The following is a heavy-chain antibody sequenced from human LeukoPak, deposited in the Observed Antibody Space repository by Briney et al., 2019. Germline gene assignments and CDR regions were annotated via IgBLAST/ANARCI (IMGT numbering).Heavy chain of an antibody. CDR1: GFTFSTYA. CDR3: AELGITMIGGV. D-gene: IGHD3-10*02. Sequence: GGSLRLSCVGSGFTFSTYAMGWVRQAPGKGLEWVSYISSSGSTIYYADSVKGRFTISRDNAKNSLYLQMNSLRAEDTAVYYCAELGITMIGGVWGKGTTVTISS. CDR2: ISSSGSTI. J-gene: IGHJ6*04. V-gene: IGHV3-48*03.